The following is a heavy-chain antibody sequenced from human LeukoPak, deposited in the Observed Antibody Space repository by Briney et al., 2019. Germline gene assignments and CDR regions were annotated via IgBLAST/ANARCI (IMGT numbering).Heavy chain of an antibody. Sequence: PGGSLRLSCAASGFTVSSNYMSWIRQPPGKGLEWIGTFLYSGGTYYNPSLKSRVTISVDTSKNQFSLKVNSVTAADTAVYYCTREGEGRWLQSGYWGQGTLVTVSS. V-gene: IGHV4-39*07. CDR2: FLYSGGT. D-gene: IGHD5-24*01. CDR3: TREGEGRWLQSGY. J-gene: IGHJ4*02. CDR1: GFTVSSNY.